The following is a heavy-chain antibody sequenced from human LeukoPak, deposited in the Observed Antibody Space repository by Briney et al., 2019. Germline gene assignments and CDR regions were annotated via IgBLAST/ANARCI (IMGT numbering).Heavy chain of an antibody. Sequence: GSLRLSCAASGFTFSSYEMNWVRQAPGKGLEWVSYISSSGSTIYYADSVKGRFTISRDNAKNSLYLQVNSLRDEDTAVYYCARNPSRVGIDYWGQGTLVTASS. D-gene: IGHD1-26*01. J-gene: IGHJ4*02. CDR1: GFTFSSYE. CDR3: ARNPSRVGIDY. CDR2: ISSSGSTI. V-gene: IGHV3-48*03.